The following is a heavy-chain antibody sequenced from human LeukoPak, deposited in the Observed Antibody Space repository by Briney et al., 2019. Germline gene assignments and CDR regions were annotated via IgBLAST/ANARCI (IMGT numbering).Heavy chain of an antibody. CDR3: ARDGYCSSTSCYKGDYYYYVMDV. CDR2: IWYDGSNK. CDR1: GFTFSSYG. Sequence: GRSLRLSCAASGFTFSSYGMHWVRQAPGKGLEWVAVIWYDGSNKYYADSVKGRFTISRDNSKNTPYLQMNSLRAEDTAVYYCARDGYCSSTSCYKGDYYYYVMDVWGQGTTVTVSS. J-gene: IGHJ6*02. D-gene: IGHD2-2*02. V-gene: IGHV3-33*01.